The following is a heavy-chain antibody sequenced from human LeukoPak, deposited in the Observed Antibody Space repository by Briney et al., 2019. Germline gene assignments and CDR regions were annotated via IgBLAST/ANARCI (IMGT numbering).Heavy chain of an antibody. CDR3: AQWSRYFDY. CDR2: ISGSGGST. CDR1: GFTFSSYA. J-gene: IGHJ4*02. V-gene: IGHV3-23*01. Sequence: GGSLRLSCAASGFTFSSYAMSWVRQAPGKGLEWVSAISGSGGSTYYADSVKGRFTISRDNSKNTLYLQMNSLRAEDTALYFCAQWSRYFDYWGQGTLVTVSS. D-gene: IGHD1-26*01.